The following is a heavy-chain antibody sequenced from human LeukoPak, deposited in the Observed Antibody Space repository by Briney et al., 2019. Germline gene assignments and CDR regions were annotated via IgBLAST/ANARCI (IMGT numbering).Heavy chain of an antibody. CDR2: VYYGGTT. D-gene: IGHD2-15*01. CDR3: ARDCTGGSCYPPSDGFDI. J-gene: IGHJ3*02. V-gene: IGHV4-59*01. CDR1: GGSISSYY. Sequence: PSETLSLTCTVSGGSISSYYWSWVRQTPGQGLEWIGYVYYGGTTSYSPSLKSRVTMSIDRSKNEFPLTLFSVTAADTANYYCARDCTGGSCYPPSDGFDIWGQGTKVTVSS.